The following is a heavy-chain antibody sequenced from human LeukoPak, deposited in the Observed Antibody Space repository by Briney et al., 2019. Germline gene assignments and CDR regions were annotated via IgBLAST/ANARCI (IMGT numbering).Heavy chain of an antibody. J-gene: IGHJ4*02. Sequence: PSQTLSLTCTVSGGSISSSGYYWSWIRQHPGKGLEWIGYIYYSGSTYYNPSLKGRVTISVDTSKNQFSLKLSSVTAADTAVYYCARAGWFSTTWHFDYWGQGILVTVSS. CDR1: GGSISSSGYY. V-gene: IGHV4-31*03. D-gene: IGHD6-19*01. CDR2: IYYSGST. CDR3: ARAGWFSTTWHFDY.